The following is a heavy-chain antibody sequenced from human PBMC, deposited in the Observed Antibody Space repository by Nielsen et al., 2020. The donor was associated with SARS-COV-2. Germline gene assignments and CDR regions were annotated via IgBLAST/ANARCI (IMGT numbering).Heavy chain of an antibody. CDR3: AREEVINRDYGDYPWYYYGMDV. Sequence: GESLKISCAASGFTFTGYWMHWVRQAPGKGLVWVSRINSDGSSTSYADSVKGRFTISRDNAKNTLYLQMNSLRAEDTAVYYCAREEVINRDYGDYPWYYYGMDVWGQGTTVTVSS. D-gene: IGHD4-17*01. J-gene: IGHJ6*02. V-gene: IGHV3-74*01. CDR1: GFTFTGYW. CDR2: INSDGSST.